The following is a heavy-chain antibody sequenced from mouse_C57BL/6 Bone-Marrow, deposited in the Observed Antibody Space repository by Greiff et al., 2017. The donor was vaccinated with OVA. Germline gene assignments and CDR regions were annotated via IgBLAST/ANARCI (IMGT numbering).Heavy chain of an antibody. CDR3: ARGSGSWFAY. CDR1: GYTFTSYW. J-gene: IGHJ3*01. V-gene: IGHV1-59*01. D-gene: IGHD1-3*01. Sequence: VQLQQPGAELVRPGTSVKLSCKASGYTFTSYWMHWVKQRPGQGLEWIGVIDPSDSYTNYNQKFKGKATLTVDTSSSRAYMQLSSLTSEDSAVYYCARGSGSWFAYWGQGTLVTVSA. CDR2: IDPSDSYT.